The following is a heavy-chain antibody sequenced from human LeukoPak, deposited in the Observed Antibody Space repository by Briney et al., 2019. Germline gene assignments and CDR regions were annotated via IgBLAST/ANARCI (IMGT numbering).Heavy chain of an antibody. CDR1: GSTFTSYD. J-gene: IGHJ4*02. V-gene: IGHV1-8*01. Sequence: ASVKVSCKASGSTFTSYDISWVRLATGQGLEWMGWMNPNSGNTGYAQKFQGRVTMTRNTSISTAYMELSSLRSEDTAVYYCARGMPYGSGSSSSFDYWGQGTLFTVSS. CDR3: ARGMPYGSGSSSSFDY. D-gene: IGHD3-10*01. CDR2: MNPNSGNT.